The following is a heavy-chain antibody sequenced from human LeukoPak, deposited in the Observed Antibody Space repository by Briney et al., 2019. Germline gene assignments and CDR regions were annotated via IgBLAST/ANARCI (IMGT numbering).Heavy chain of an antibody. Sequence: ASVKVSCKASGYTFTSYAMNWVRQAPGQGLEWMGWINTNTGNPTYAQGFTGRFVFSLDTSVSTAYLQISSLKAEDTAVYYCARKVAPDYYYYYMDVWGKGTTVTVSS. J-gene: IGHJ6*03. CDR2: INTNTGNP. CDR3: ARKVAPDYYYYYMDV. D-gene: IGHD2-15*01. V-gene: IGHV7-4-1*02. CDR1: GYTFTSYA.